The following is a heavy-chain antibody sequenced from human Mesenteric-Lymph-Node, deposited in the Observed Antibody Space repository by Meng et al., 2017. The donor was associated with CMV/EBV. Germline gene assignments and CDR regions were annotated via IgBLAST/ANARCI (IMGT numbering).Heavy chain of an antibody. J-gene: IGHJ4*02. CDR2: ISPLVGIA. D-gene: IGHD5-12*01. V-gene: IGHV1-69*02. CDR3: ARLYGGYAADY. Sequence: SVKVSCKASGGTFGTYTIGWVRQAPGQGLTWMRRISPLVGIANYAQKFQGRVTITADKSTNTAYMSLSSLRSEDTAVYYCARLYGGYAADYWGQGTLVTVSS. CDR1: GGTFGTYT.